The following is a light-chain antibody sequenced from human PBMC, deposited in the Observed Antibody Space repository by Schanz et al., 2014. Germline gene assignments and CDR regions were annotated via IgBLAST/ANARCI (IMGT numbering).Light chain of an antibody. CDR1: SSDVGGYNY. Sequence: QSALTQPASVSGSPGQSITISCTGTSSDVGGYNYVSWYQQHPDKAPELMLYDVSTRPSGVPDRFSGSKSGNTASLTVSGLQAEDEADYYCSSYSGSDTWVFGGGTKLTVL. CDR3: SSYSGSDTWV. CDR2: DVS. V-gene: IGLV2-8*01. J-gene: IGLJ3*02.